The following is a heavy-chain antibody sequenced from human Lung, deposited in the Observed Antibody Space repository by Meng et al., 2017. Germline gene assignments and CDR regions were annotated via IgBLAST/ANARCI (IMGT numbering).Heavy chain of an antibody. V-gene: IGHV4-34*01. CDR1: GGSFSDYY. CDR2: INHSGST. D-gene: IGHD4-11*01. Sequence: QQWGADRLSPSGTLSLTCVGSGGSFSDYYWSWIRQPPGKGLEWIGEINHSGSTNYNPSLESRATISVDTSQNNLSLKLSSVTAADSAVYYCARGPTTMAHDFDYWGQGTLVTVSS. CDR3: ARGPTTMAHDFDY. J-gene: IGHJ4*02.